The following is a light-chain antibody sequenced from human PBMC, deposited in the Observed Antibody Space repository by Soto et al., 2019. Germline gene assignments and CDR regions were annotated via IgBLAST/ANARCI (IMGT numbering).Light chain of an antibody. CDR3: QEYGSSPVT. Sequence: EIVLTQSPGSLSLSPGERATLSCRASQSVTTNYLAWYQQKPGQAPRLLIYGASSGATGIPDRFSGSGSGTDFALTISRLEVEDFAVYYCQEYGSSPVTFGQGTRLDIK. V-gene: IGKV3-20*01. CDR1: QSVTTNY. J-gene: IGKJ5*01. CDR2: GAS.